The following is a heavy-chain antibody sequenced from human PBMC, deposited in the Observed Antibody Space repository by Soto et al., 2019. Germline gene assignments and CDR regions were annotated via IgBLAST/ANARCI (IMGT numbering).Heavy chain of an antibody. V-gene: IGHV4-39*02. CDR1: AGSTSSSSYY. J-gene: IGHJ1*01. D-gene: IGHD6-19*01. CDR2: IYYSGST. Sequence: SQTLSVTCTVSAGSTSSSSYYWGWIRQAPGKGLEWIGRIYYSGSTYYNPSLKSRVTIPVDTSKNQFSLKLSSVTAADTAVYSCAIDRIGLAGNPEYCRYCGRRNLGPVSS. CDR3: AIDRIGLAGNPEYCRY.